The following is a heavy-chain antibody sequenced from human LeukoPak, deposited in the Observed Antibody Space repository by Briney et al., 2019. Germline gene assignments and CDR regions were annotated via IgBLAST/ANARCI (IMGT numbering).Heavy chain of an antibody. J-gene: IGHJ4*02. CDR2: ISSSGSTI. CDR1: GFTFSSYE. CDR3: AREGCSSTSCFDY. D-gene: IGHD2-2*01. Sequence: GGSLRLSCAASGFTFSSYEMNWVRQAPGKGLEWVSYISSSGSTIYYADSVKGRFTISRDNAKNSLYLQMNSLRAEDTAVYYCAREGCSSTSCFDYWGQGTLVTVSS. V-gene: IGHV3-48*03.